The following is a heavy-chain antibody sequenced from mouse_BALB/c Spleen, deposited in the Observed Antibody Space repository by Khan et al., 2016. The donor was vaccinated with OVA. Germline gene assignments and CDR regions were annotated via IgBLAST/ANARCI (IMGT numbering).Heavy chain of an antibody. CDR2: INTYTGEP. D-gene: IGHD2-10*01. J-gene: IGHJ4*01. V-gene: IGHV9-3-1*01. CDR1: GYTFTNYG. Sequence: QIQLVQSGPELKKPRETVKISCKASGYTFTNYGMNWVKQAPGKGLKWMGWINTYTGEPTYADDFKGRFAFSLETSANTAYLQINNLKNEDTATYFCARPPYFSYVMDYWGQGTSVTVSS. CDR3: ARPPYFSYVMDY.